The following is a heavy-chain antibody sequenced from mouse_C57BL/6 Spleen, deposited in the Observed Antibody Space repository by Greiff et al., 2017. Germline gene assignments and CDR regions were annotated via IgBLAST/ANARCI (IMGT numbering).Heavy chain of an antibody. J-gene: IGHJ4*01. Sequence: EVMLVESGGDLVKPGGSLKLSCAASGFTFSSYGMSWVRQTPDKRLEWVATISSGGSYTYYPDSVKGRFTISRDNAKNTLYLQMSSLKSEDTAMDYCARHAGYAMDYWGQGTSVTVSS. V-gene: IGHV5-6*01. CDR1: GFTFSSYG. CDR3: ARHAGYAMDY. CDR2: ISSGGSYT.